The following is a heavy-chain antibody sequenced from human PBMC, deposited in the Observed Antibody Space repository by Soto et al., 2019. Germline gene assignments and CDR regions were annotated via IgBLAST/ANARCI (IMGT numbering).Heavy chain of an antibody. CDR1: GFTFSSYG. Sequence: LRLSCVASGFTFSSYGMHWVRQAPGKGLEWVAVIWYDGSNKYYADSVKGRFTISRDNSKNTLYLQMNSLRAEDTAVYYCARDSDYYGSGSLFYWGQGTLVTVSS. D-gene: IGHD3-10*01. J-gene: IGHJ4*02. V-gene: IGHV3-33*01. CDR2: IWYDGSNK. CDR3: ARDSDYYGSGSLFY.